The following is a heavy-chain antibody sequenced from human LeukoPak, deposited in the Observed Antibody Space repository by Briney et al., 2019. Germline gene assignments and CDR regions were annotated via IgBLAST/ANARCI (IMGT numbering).Heavy chain of an antibody. CDR1: GFTFSTYN. J-gene: IGHJ4*02. V-gene: IGHV3-49*04. CDR3: GRVGGSYTIDY. Sequence: PGGSLRLSCAASGFTFSTYNMSWVRQAPGKGLEWVGFIRSKAYGGTAEFAASAKGRFTISRDDSKSIAFLQMNSLKTEDTAVYYCGRVGGSYTIDYWGQGTLVTVSS. D-gene: IGHD1-26*01. CDR2: IRSKAYGGTA.